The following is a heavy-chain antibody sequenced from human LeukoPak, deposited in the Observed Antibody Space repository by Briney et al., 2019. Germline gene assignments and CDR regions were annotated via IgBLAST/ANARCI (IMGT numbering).Heavy chain of an antibody. CDR3: AKSLYSGPKHWYFGL. CDR2: SSGSGYGT. J-gene: IGHJ2*01. Sequence: GGSLRLSCAASGFTFSSYTMSWVRQPPGKGLEWVSVSSGSGYGTSYADSVKGRVTNSRGNSKNTLYLQLDSLRAEDTAVYYCAKSLYSGPKHWYFGLWGRGTLVTVSS. CDR1: GFTFSSYT. V-gene: IGHV3-23*01. D-gene: IGHD2-15*01.